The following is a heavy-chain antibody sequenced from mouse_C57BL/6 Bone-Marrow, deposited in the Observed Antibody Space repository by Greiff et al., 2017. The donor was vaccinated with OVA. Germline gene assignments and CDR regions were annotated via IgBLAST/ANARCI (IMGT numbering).Heavy chain of an antibody. J-gene: IGHJ2*01. CDR2: IYPGGGDT. D-gene: IGHD3-2*02. V-gene: IGHV1-82*01. Sequence: VQLQQSGPELVKPGASVKISCKASGYAFSSSWMNWVKQRPGKGLEWIGRIYPGGGDTNYNGKFKGKATLTADKSSSTAYMQLSSLTSEDSAVYFCARSTAQATVYFDDWGQGTTLTVAS. CDR1: GYAFSSSW. CDR3: ARSTAQATVYFDD.